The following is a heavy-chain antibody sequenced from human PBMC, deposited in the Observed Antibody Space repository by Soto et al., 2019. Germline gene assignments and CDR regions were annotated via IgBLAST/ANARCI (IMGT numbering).Heavy chain of an antibody. CDR1: GFTFSSYG. CDR2: IWYDGSNK. V-gene: IGHV3-33*01. J-gene: IGHJ4*02. Sequence: QVQLVESGGGVVQPGRSLRLSCAASGFTFSSYGMHWVRQAPGKGLEWVAVIWYDGSNKYYADSVKGRFTISRDNSKNSLYLQMTSLRAEDTAVYYCARDLHSTGPNFFDYWGKGTLVTVSS. CDR3: ARDLHSTGPNFFDY. D-gene: IGHD3-9*01.